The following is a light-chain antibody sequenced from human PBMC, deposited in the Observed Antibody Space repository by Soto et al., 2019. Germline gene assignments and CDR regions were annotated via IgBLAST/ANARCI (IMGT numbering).Light chain of an antibody. CDR3: QQSYSNPQT. Sequence: DIQMTQSPSSLSASVGDRVTITCRASQSISSYLNWYQQKPGKAPKLLIYAASSLQSGVPSRFSGSGSGTDFTLTISSLQPEDFATYYCQQSYSNPQTFGQGNKVEIK. V-gene: IGKV1-39*01. CDR1: QSISSY. J-gene: IGKJ1*01. CDR2: AAS.